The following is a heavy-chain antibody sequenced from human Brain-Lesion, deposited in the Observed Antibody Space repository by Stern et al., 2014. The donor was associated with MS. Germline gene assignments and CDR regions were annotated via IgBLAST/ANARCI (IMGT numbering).Heavy chain of an antibody. V-gene: IGHV4-39*01. CDR2: LYYSGKT. CDR1: GGSVSSTSYA. D-gene: IGHD2-15*01. Sequence: QVQLQESGPGLVKPSETLSLTCTVAGGSVSSTSYAWAWIRQPPGKGLEWIGTLYYSGKTYYSPSLQSRLTISLDTSQNQVSLQLRSVTAADTAVYYCAGEEDIRYCSGGSCTGNWFDPWGKGTLVTVSS. CDR3: AGEEDIRYCSGGSCTGNWFDP. J-gene: IGHJ5*02.